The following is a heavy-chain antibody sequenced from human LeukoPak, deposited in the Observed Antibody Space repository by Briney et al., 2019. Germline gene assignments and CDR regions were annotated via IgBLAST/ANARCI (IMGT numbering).Heavy chain of an antibody. J-gene: IGHJ6*02. Sequence: VASVKVSCKASGYTFTSYAMHWVRQAPGQRLEWMGWINAGNGNTKYSQKFQSRVTITRDTSASTAYMELSSLRSEDTAVYYCAGPRPYCGGDCYPYGMDVWGQGTTVTVSS. CDR1: GYTFTSYA. D-gene: IGHD2-21*02. CDR2: INAGNGNT. CDR3: AGPRPYCGGDCYPYGMDV. V-gene: IGHV1-3*01.